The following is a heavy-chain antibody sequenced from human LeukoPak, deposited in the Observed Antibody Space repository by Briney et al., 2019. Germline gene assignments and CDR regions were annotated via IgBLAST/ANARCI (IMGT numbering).Heavy chain of an antibody. V-gene: IGHV3-48*03. Sequence: GGSLRLSCAASGFTFSSYEMNWVRQAPGKGLEWVSYISSSGSTIYYADSVKGRFTISRDNAKNSLYLQMNSLRAEDTAVYYRARPLPSYDFWSGYSATTHFDYWGQGTLVTVSS. CDR1: GFTFSSYE. D-gene: IGHD3-3*01. CDR2: ISSSGSTI. J-gene: IGHJ4*02. CDR3: ARPLPSYDFWSGYSATTHFDY.